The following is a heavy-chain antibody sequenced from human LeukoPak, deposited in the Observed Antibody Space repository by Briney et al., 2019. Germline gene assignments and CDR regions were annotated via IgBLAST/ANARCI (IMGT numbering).Heavy chain of an antibody. CDR1: GGTFSSYA. Sequence: SVEVSCKASGGTFSSYAISWVRQAPGQGLEWMGGIIPIFGTANYAQKFQGRVTITADKSTSTAYMELSSLRSEDTAVYYCARSKTPPDAFDIWGQGTMVTVSS. J-gene: IGHJ3*02. CDR2: IIPIFGTA. CDR3: ARSKTPPDAFDI. V-gene: IGHV1-69*06.